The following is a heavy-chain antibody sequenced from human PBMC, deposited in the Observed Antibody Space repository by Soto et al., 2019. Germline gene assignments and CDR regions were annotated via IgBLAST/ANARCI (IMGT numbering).Heavy chain of an antibody. V-gene: IGHV3-48*03. CDR3: ATRSGGGGAFDF. CDR2: ISSSGSTT. J-gene: IGHJ3*01. CDR1: GFTFYTYE. Sequence: EVQLVESGGGLVQPGGSLRLSCAASGFTFYTYEMNWVRQAPGKGLEWVSYISSSGSTTYYADSVKGRFTITRDNAENSLYMQMNSLRAEDTAIYYCATRSGGGGAFDFWGQGTMVTVSS. D-gene: IGHD3-10*01.